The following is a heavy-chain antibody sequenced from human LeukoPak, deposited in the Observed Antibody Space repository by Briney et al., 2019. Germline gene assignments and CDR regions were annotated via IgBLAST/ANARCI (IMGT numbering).Heavy chain of an antibody. D-gene: IGHD3-9*01. V-gene: IGHV3-13*01. CDR2: IGTAGDT. J-gene: IGHJ3*02. CDR1: GFTFSSYD. CDR3: ARATRSPTYYDILTGPPEVAFDI. Sequence: TGGSLRLSCAASGFTFSSYDMHWVRQATGKGLEWVSAIGTAGDTYYPGSVKGRFTISRENAKNSLYLQMNSLRAGDTAVYYCARATRSPTYYDILTGPPEVAFDIWGQGTMVTVSS.